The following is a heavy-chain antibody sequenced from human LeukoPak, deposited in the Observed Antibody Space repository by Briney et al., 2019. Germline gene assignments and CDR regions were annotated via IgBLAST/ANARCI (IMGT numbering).Heavy chain of an antibody. V-gene: IGHV1-2*02. D-gene: IGHD4-17*01. CDR3: ARDSASMTTVTTRSFDI. CDR2: INPNSGGT. CDR1: GYTFTGYY. Sequence: ASVKVSCKASGYTFTGYYMHWVRQAPGQGLEWMGWINPNSGGTNYAQKFQGRVTMTRDTSISTAYMELSRLRSDDTAVYYCARDSASMTTVTTRSFDIWGQGTMVTVSS. J-gene: IGHJ3*02.